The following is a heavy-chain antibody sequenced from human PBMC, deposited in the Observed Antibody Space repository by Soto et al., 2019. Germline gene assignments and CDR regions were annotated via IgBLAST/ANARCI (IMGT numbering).Heavy chain of an antibody. V-gene: IGHV1-69*04. CDR1: GGTFSSYT. Sequence: QVQLVHSGAEVKKPGSSVKVSCKASGGTFSSYTISWVRQAPGQGLEWMGRIIPILGIANYAQKFQGRVTITADISTSTAYMELSSLRSEDTAVYYCAREGQLVPQFDYWGQGTLVTVSS. CDR2: IIPILGIA. J-gene: IGHJ4*02. CDR3: AREGQLVPQFDY. D-gene: IGHD6-6*01.